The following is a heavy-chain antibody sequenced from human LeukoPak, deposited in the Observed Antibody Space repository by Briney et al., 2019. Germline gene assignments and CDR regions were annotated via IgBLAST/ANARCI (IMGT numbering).Heavy chain of an antibody. CDR2: IRYDGSNK. D-gene: IGHD1-20*01. CDR1: GFTFSSYG. Sequence: PGGSLRLSCAASGFTFSSYGMHWVRQAPGKGLEWVAFIRYDGSNKYYADSAKGRFTISRDNSKNTLYLQMNSLRAEDTAVYYCARDGRYNWKPHYYYYYMDVWGKGTTVTVSS. CDR3: ARDGRYNWKPHYYYYYMDV. V-gene: IGHV3-30*02. J-gene: IGHJ6*03.